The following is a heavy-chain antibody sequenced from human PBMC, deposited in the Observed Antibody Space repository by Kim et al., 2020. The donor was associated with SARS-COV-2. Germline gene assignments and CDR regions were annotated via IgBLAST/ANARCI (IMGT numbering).Heavy chain of an antibody. CDR3: AGTARGANFDY. V-gene: IGHV4-4*09. J-gene: IGHJ4*02. Sequence: NHTPSLRSRVTISVDTSKNQFSLKRSSVTAADTAVYYCAGTARGANFDYWGRGALVTVSS. D-gene: IGHD1-26*01.